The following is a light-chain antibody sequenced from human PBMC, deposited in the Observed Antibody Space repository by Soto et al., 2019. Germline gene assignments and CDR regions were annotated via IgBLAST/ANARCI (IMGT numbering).Light chain of an antibody. Sequence: DTQLTQSPSFLSASVGDRVTITCRASQDVSRSVGWYQQKPGKAPKLLISAASTLHSGVPSRFSGSGSGTDFTLTISSLKHYDVATYYCQQLWTYPLTFGGGTKVEI. V-gene: IGKV1-9*01. J-gene: IGKJ4*01. CDR3: QQLWTYPLT. CDR2: AAS. CDR1: QDVSRS.